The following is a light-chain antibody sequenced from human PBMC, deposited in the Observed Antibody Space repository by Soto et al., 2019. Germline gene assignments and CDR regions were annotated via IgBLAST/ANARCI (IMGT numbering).Light chain of an antibody. Sequence: ELLLTQSPGTLSLSPVPRATLSCRASQRLSASDIAWYQQKPGQAPKFLIYGVSSRATGIPDRFSGSGSGTDFTLTISRLEPEDFAVYHCQQYGSSPLITFGQGTRLEIK. J-gene: IGKJ5*01. CDR2: GVS. CDR3: QQYGSSPLIT. CDR1: QRLSASD. V-gene: IGKV3-20*01.